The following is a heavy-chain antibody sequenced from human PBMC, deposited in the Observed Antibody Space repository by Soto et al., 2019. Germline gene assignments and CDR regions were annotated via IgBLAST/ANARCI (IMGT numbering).Heavy chain of an antibody. D-gene: IGHD1-26*01. Sequence: EVQLLESGGGLGRPGGSLRLSCEASGFIFSSYAMTWVRQAPGKGLEWVSAISRNGESTYYGDPVTGRFIISRDNPRNTLYLHMRSLRAEDTAVYYCARVGSAYYALPYFGLWGRGTLVTVSS. CDR1: GFIFSSYA. CDR2: ISRNGEST. J-gene: IGHJ2*01. V-gene: IGHV3-23*01. CDR3: ARVGSAYYALPYFGL.